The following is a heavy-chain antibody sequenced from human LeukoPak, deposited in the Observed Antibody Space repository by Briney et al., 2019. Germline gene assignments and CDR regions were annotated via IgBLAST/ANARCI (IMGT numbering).Heavy chain of an antibody. Sequence: PGGSLRLSCAASGFTFSSYAMHWVRQAPGKGLEWVGQTVSEIDGGTTDYAAPVKGRFTISRDDSKSTLYLQMNSLKIEDTAVYYCTTDEDWNYARKDVWGQGATVIVSS. V-gene: IGHV3-15*04. CDR1: GFTFSSYA. CDR2: TVSEIDGGTT. CDR3: TTDEDWNYARKDV. D-gene: IGHD1-7*01. J-gene: IGHJ6*02.